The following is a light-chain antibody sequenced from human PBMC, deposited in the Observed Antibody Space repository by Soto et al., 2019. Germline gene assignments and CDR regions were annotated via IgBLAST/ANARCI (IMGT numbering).Light chain of an antibody. CDR3: HQSDTTPWT. V-gene: IGKV4-1*01. Sequence: DIVMTQSPDSLAVSLGERATINCKSSQSVLYSSQNKNYLAWYQQKPGQPPKLLIYWASTRESGVPDRFSGSGSGTDFTLTISSLQAEDVAVYYCHQSDTTPWTFGQGTKVEIK. CDR2: WAS. J-gene: IGKJ1*01. CDR1: QSVLYSSQNKNY.